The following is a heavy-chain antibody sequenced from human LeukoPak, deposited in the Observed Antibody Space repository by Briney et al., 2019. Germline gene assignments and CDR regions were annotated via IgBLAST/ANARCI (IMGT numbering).Heavy chain of an antibody. CDR3: AKDLAYYYDSSGYYYSYYFDY. J-gene: IGHJ4*02. CDR2: IYSGGST. D-gene: IGHD3-22*01. CDR1: GFTVSSNY. Sequence: GGSLRLSCAASGFTVSSNYMSWVRQAPGKGLEWVSVIYSGGSTYYADSVKGRFTISRDTSKNTLYLHMNSLRAEDTAVYYCAKDLAYYYDSSGYYYSYYFDYWGQGTLVTVSS. V-gene: IGHV3-53*01.